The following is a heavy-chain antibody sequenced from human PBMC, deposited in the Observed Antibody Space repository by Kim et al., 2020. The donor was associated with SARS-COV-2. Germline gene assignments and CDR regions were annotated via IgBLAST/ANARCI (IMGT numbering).Heavy chain of an antibody. Sequence: YAASVRGRFTVYRDKTKDTVYLQMNSMRAEDTALYYCAKDHPSDGWPTFESWGQGTLVEVSS. V-gene: IGHV3-23*01. CDR3: AKDHPSDGWPTFES. D-gene: IGHD6-19*01. J-gene: IGHJ4*02.